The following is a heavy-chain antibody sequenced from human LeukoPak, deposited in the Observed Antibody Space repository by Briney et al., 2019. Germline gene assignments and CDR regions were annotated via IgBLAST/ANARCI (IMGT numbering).Heavy chain of an antibody. CDR1: GYTFTSYY. D-gene: IGHD3-16*01. CDR3: ARARSLSLGGV. J-gene: IGHJ6*04. CDR2: INPSGGST. V-gene: IGHV1-46*01. Sequence: ASVKVSCKASGYTFTSYYMHWVRQAPGQGLEWMGIINPSGGSTSYAQKFQGRVTMTRDMSTSTVYMELSSLRSDDTAVYYCARARSLSLGGVWGKGTTVTVSS.